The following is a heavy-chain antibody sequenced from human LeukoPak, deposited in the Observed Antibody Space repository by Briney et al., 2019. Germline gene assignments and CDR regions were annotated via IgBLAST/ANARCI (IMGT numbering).Heavy chain of an antibody. D-gene: IGHD5-24*01. J-gene: IGHJ6*02. V-gene: IGHV3-15*01. CDR3: TTGLMGL. CDR2: IKSKTNGGTT. Sequence: PGGSLRLSCAASGCTFSNAWMGWVRQAPGKGLEWVGRIKSKTNGGTTDYAAPVKGRFTISRDDSKGMLYVQMNSLKSEDTAVYYCTTGLMGLWGQGTTVTVSS. CDR1: GCTFSNAW.